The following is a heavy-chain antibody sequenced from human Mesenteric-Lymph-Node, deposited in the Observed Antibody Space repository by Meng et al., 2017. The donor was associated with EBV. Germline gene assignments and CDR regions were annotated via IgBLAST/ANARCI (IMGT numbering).Heavy chain of an antibody. CDR2: LDYEYGEI. V-gene: IGHV1-24*01. J-gene: IGHJ4*01. Sequence: QVLLVPAWAEVKPAVASCKISCEVSGYTLTDPAMHWLRQAPGKGLEWMGGLDYEYGEIVYAQSFQGRVTMTEDTSTDIAYMELSSLTSEDTATYYCATGGGGAHDYWGHGTLVTVSS. D-gene: IGHD3-10*01. CDR1: GYTLTDPA. CDR3: ATGGGGAHDY.